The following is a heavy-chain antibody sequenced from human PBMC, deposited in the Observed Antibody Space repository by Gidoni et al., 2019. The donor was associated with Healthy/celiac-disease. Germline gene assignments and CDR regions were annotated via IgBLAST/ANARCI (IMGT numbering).Heavy chain of an antibody. CDR3: ARGGGYYDFWSGLDY. CDR2: IYYSGST. CDR1: GGSISSYY. J-gene: IGHJ4*02. Sequence: QVQLQESGPGLVKPSETLSLTCTVSGGSISSYYWSWIRPPPGKGLEWIWYIYYSGSTNYNPSLKSRVTISVDTSKNQFSLKLSSVTAADTAVYYCARGGGYYDFWSGLDYWGQGTLVTVSS. D-gene: IGHD3-3*01. V-gene: IGHV4-59*01.